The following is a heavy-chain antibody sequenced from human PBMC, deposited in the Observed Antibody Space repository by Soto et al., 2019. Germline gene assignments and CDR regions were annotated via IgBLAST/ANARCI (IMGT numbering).Heavy chain of an antibody. J-gene: IGHJ6*02. CDR2: IIPIFGTA. Sequence: QVQLVQSGAEVKKPGSSVKVSCKASGGTFSSYAISWERQAPGQGLEWMGGIIPIFGTANYAQKFQGRVTITADESTSTAYMELSSLRSEDTAVYYCARVIAVAGRPEGYYYGMDVWGQGTTVTVSS. V-gene: IGHV1-69*01. CDR3: ARVIAVAGRPEGYYYGMDV. CDR1: GGTFSSYA. D-gene: IGHD6-19*01.